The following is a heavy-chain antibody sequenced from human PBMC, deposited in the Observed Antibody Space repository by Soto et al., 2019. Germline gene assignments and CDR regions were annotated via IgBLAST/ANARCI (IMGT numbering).Heavy chain of an antibody. CDR1: GGSISSYY. D-gene: IGHD4-17*01. CDR3: ASSYGASFDY. Sequence: SETLSLTCTVSGGSISSYYWSWIRQPPGKGLEWIGYIYYSGSTNYNPSLKSRVTISVDTSKNQFSLKLSSVTAADTALYYCASSYGASFDYWGQGTLVTVSS. J-gene: IGHJ4*02. V-gene: IGHV4-59*01. CDR2: IYYSGST.